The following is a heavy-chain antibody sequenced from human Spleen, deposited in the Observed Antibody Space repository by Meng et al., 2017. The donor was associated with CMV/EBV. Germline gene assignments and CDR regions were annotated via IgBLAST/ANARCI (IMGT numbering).Heavy chain of an antibody. V-gene: IGHV4-4*02. CDR2: IYHSGST. CDR3: ASTRDIVVVPAAAFDY. Sequence: GSISSSNWWSWVRQPPGKGPEWIGEIYHSGSTNYNPSLKSRVTISVDKSKNQFSLKLSSVTAADTAVYYCASTRDIVVVPAAAFDYWGQGTLVTVSS. D-gene: IGHD2-2*01. J-gene: IGHJ4*02. CDR1: GSISSSNW.